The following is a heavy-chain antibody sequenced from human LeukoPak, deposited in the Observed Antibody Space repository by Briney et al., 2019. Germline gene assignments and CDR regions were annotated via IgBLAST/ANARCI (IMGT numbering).Heavy chain of an antibody. CDR2: IRAKTNGGTT. CDR3: TTEGFTYGYQAIDN. J-gene: IGHJ3*02. Sequence: GGSLRLSCEASGFSFNNAWMTWVRQAPGKGLQWVGRIRAKTNGGTTDYTAPVKGRFIISRDDSQSTLYLQMNSLKSEDTAVYYCTTEGFTYGYQAIDNWGQGTMVTVSS. V-gene: IGHV3-15*01. CDR1: GFSFNNAW. D-gene: IGHD5-18*01.